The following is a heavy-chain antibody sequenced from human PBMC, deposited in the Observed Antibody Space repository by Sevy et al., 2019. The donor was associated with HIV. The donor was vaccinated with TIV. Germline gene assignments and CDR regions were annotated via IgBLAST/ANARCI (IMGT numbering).Heavy chain of an antibody. CDR2: ISGSGGST. Sequence: GGSLRLSCAASGFTFSSYAMSWVRQAPGKGLEWVSAISGSGGSTYYADSVKGRFTISRDNSKNTLYLQMNSLRAEDTAVYYCAKDGGDYGYYYYMDVWGKGTTVTVSS. CDR1: GFTFSSYA. V-gene: IGHV3-23*01. D-gene: IGHD4-17*01. CDR3: AKDGGDYGYYYYMDV. J-gene: IGHJ6*03.